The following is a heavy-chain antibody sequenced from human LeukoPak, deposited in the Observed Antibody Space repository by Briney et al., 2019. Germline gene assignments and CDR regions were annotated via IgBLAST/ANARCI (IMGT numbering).Heavy chain of an antibody. CDR2: ISSSGSTI. D-gene: IGHD3-10*01. V-gene: IGHV3-48*04. Sequence: PGGSLRLXCAASGFTFSSYSMNWVRQAPGKGLEWVSSISSSGSTIYYADSVKGRFTISRDNAKNSLYLQMNSLRAEDTAVYYCARDSRWFGEFFWGQGTLVTVSS. J-gene: IGHJ1*01. CDR3: ARDSRWFGEFF. CDR1: GFTFSSYS.